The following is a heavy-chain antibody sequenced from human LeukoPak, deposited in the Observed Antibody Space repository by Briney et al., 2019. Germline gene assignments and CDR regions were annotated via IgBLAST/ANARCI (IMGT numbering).Heavy chain of an antibody. V-gene: IGHV3-30*18. CDR1: GFTFSSHG. CDR3: TKESATGSRFSFDY. Sequence: GGSLRLSCAASGFTFSSHGIHWVRQAPGKGLEWVAVVSSDGGTTYYADSVKGRFTISRDNSKNTLYLQMNSLRGEDTAIYYCTKESATGSRFSFDYWGQGTLVTVSS. D-gene: IGHD1-1*01. J-gene: IGHJ4*02. CDR2: VSSDGGTT.